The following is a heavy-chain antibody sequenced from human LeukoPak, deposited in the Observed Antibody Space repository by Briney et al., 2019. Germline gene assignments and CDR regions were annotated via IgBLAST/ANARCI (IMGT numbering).Heavy chain of an antibody. D-gene: IGHD2-15*01. CDR1: GYSISSGYY. J-gene: IGHJ5*02. V-gene: IGHV4-38-2*01. CDR2: IYHSGST. Sequence: PSETLSLTCAVSGYSISSGYYWGWIRQPPGKGLEWIGSIYHSGSTYYNPSLKSRVTISVDTSKNQFSLKLSSVTAADTAVYYCARGTAYCSGGSCSNNWFDHWGQGTLVTVSS. CDR3: ARGTAYCSGGSCSNNWFDH.